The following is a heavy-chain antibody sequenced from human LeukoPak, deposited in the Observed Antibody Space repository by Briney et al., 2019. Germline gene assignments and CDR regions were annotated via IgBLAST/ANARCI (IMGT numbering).Heavy chain of an antibody. J-gene: IGHJ4*02. CDR3: ARAYQHLGELSLPNY. CDR1: GYTFTGYY. CDR2: IHPSTGNP. Sequence: EASVKVSCKASGYTFTGYYMHWVRQAPGQGLEWMGWIHPSTGNPTYAQGFTGRFVFSLDTSVSTTYLQISSLKAEDTAVYYCARAYQHLGELSLPNYWGQGTLVTVSS. V-gene: IGHV7-4-1*02. D-gene: IGHD3-16*02.